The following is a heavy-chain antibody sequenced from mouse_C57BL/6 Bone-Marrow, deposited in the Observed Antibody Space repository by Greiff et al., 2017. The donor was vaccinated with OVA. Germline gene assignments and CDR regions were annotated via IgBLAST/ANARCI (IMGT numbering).Heavy chain of an antibody. V-gene: IGHV1-82*01. Sequence: QVQLQQSGPELVKPGASVKISCKASGYAFSSSWMNWVKQRPGKGLEWIGRIYPGDGDTNYNGKFKGKATLTADKSSSTAYMQLSSLTSEDSAVYCCARWNYYYGSTDYWGQGTTLTVSS. J-gene: IGHJ2*01. CDR3: ARWNYYYGSTDY. D-gene: IGHD1-1*01. CDR2: IYPGDGDT. CDR1: GYAFSSSW.